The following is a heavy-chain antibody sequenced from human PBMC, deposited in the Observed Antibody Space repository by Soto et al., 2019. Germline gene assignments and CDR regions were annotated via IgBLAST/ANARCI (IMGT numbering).Heavy chain of an antibody. V-gene: IGHV4-31*03. CDR2: IYYSGTT. J-gene: IGHJ5*02. Sequence: QVQLQESGPGLVKPSQTLSLTCTVSGGSISSGGYYWSWIRQHPGKGLEWIGYIYYSGTTYYNPSLKSRVTISVDTTKLPLSLKQSSVTAADTAVYYSARSVFPWGQGTLVTVSS. CDR1: GGSISSGGYY. CDR3: ARSVFP.